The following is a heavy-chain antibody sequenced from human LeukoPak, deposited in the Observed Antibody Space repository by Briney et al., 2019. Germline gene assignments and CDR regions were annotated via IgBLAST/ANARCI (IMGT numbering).Heavy chain of an antibody. J-gene: IGHJ6*02. CDR1: GFPFSSYG. CDR2: LVYDARSD. V-gene: IGHV3-30*02. D-gene: IGHD1-7*01. Sequence: GGSLRLSCAASGFPFSSYGMHWVRQAPGKGLEWVARLVYDARSDYANSVKGRFSISRDNSKNTLYLQMNSLRAEDTAVYYCASQLQEWYYYYGMDVWGQGTTVTVS. CDR3: ASQLQEWYYYYGMDV.